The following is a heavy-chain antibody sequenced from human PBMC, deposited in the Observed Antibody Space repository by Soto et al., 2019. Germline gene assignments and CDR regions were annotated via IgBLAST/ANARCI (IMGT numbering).Heavy chain of an antibody. V-gene: IGHV3-21*01. Sequence: GGSLRLSCAASGFTFRAYSLNWVRQAPGKGLEWVSSINGNGTYMFYSDSVKGRFTISRDNAKNSLYLQMNSLRPEDTAVYYCERDGGLDDVLTAFPVSAGADYWGQGTLVTVSS. CDR2: INGNGTYM. CDR3: ERDGGLDDVLTAFPVSAGADY. CDR1: GFTFRAYS. D-gene: IGHD3-9*01. J-gene: IGHJ4*02.